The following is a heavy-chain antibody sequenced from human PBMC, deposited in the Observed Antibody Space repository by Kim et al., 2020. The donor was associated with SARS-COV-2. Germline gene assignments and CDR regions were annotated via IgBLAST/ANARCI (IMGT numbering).Heavy chain of an antibody. CDR2: VHDRGTT. Sequence: SETLSLTCAVSGDSMTSGTFYWAWIRQQPGKGLEWIAYVHDRGTTFHNPAFQSRVILSIDTSKNQFSLNLRSVTAADTAVYYCAGVVSNSSDVYPHPWG. V-gene: IGHV4-31*11. D-gene: IGHD3-22*01. CDR3: AGVVSNSSDVYPHP. J-gene: IGHJ5*02. CDR1: GDSMTSGTFY.